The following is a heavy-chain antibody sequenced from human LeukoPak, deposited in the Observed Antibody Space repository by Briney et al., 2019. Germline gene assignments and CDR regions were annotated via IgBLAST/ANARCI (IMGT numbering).Heavy chain of an antibody. J-gene: IGHJ4*02. CDR1: GFTFSNYW. CDR2: VKPDGVEK. D-gene: IGHD2-8*01. V-gene: IGHV3-7*01. Sequence: GGSLRLSCAASGFTFSNYWMSWVRQAPGKGLECVASVKPDGVEKYYMDSVKVRFTISRDNAKNSLYLQMSSLRAEDTAVYYCATNVHQWGQGTLVTVSS. CDR3: ATNVHQ.